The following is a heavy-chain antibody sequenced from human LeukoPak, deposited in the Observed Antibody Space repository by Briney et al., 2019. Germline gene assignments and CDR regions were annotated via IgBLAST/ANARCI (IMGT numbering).Heavy chain of an antibody. CDR3: ARIYCGGDCLDAAPLSDVLDL. J-gene: IGHJ3*01. Sequence: GRSLRLTCAASGFLFSSYAMNWVRQAPGKGLEWVAVIWYDGSKKYYGDSVKGRFTTSRDNSKNTLYLQVNSLRAEDTAVYYCARIYCGGDCLDAAPLSDVLDLGGQGTMVTVSS. CDR1: GFLFSSYA. D-gene: IGHD2-21*02. CDR2: IWYDGSKK. V-gene: IGHV3-33*01.